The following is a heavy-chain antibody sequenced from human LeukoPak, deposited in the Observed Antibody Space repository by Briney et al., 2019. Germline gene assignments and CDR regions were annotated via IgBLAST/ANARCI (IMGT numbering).Heavy chain of an antibody. V-gene: IGHV3-23*01. CDR1: GFTFSSYA. CDR3: AKVLSGWYGYYFDY. CDR2: ISGSGGST. J-gene: IGHJ4*02. D-gene: IGHD6-19*01. Sequence: AGGPLRLSCAASGFTFSSYAMSWVRQAPGKGLEWVSAISGSGGSTYYADSVKGRFTISRDNSKNTLYLQMNSLRAEDTAVYYCAKVLSGWYGYYFDYWGQGTLVTVSS.